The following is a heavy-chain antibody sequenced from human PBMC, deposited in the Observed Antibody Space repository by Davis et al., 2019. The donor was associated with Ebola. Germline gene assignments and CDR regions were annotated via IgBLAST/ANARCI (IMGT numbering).Heavy chain of an antibody. V-gene: IGHV4-34*01. CDR3: ARGRLLWFGELLYGPLHMDV. D-gene: IGHD3-10*01. Sequence: SETLSLTCGVSGGSFSGYHWSWIRQPPGKGLEWLGEINHSGSTNYHPSLKSRVTIAVDTSKNQFSLKLRSVTAADTAVYYCARGRLLWFGELLYGPLHMDVWGKGTTVTVSS. CDR2: INHSGST. CDR1: GGSFSGYH. J-gene: IGHJ6*03.